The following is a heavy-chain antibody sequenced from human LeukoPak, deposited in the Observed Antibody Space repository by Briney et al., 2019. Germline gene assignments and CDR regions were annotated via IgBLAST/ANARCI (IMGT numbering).Heavy chain of an antibody. CDR2: MNPNIGNT. CDR3: ARRGTTPFGY. Sequence: GASVKVSCKASGYSFTSYDFNWVRQAPGQGLEWIGWMNPNIGNTGYAQKFQGRVTMTRDISISTAYTELSSLRSEDTAVYYCARRGTTPFGYWGQGTLVTVSS. CDR1: GYSFTSYD. J-gene: IGHJ4*02. D-gene: IGHD1-1*01. V-gene: IGHV1-8*01.